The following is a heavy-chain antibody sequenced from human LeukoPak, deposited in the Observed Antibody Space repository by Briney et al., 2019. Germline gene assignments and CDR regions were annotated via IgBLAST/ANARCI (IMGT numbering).Heavy chain of an antibody. CDR3: ASLDDYGDPGVP. D-gene: IGHD4/OR15-4a*01. Sequence: GGSLRLSCAASGFSFSIYGMNWVRQAPGKGLEWVSGITGSGGTTYYADSVKDRATISRDNSKNTLYLQMNSLRAEDTAIYYCASLDDYGDPGVPWGQGTMVTVSS. V-gene: IGHV3-23*01. CDR2: ITGSGGTT. J-gene: IGHJ3*01. CDR1: GFSFSIYG.